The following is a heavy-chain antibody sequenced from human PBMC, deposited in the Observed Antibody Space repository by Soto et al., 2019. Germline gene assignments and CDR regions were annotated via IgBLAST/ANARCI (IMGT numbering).Heavy chain of an antibody. CDR3: ARGPYGSGTYLFDS. J-gene: IGHJ4*02. D-gene: IGHD3-10*01. CDR1: GFTFSSYW. Sequence: EVQLVESGGGLVHPGESLRLSCAASGFTFSSYWMHWVRQAPGKGLVWVSRINIDGSTTNYADSVKGRFTISRDNAKSTLYLQMNSLRVEDTAVYYCARGPYGSGTYLFDSWGQGTLVTVSS. V-gene: IGHV3-74*01. CDR2: INIDGSTT.